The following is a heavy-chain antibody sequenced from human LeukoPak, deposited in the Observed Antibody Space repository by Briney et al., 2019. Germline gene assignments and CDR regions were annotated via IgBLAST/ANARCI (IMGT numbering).Heavy chain of an antibody. Sequence: GGSLRLSCAASGFTFSSYAMHWVRQAPGKGLEWVAVISYDGSNKYYADSVKGRFTISRDNSKNTLYLQMNSLRAEDTAVYYCARTTRSQEGLLAYWGQGTLVTVSS. V-gene: IGHV3-30-3*01. J-gene: IGHJ4*02. CDR1: GFTFSSYA. D-gene: IGHD1-14*01. CDR3: ARTTRSQEGLLAY. CDR2: ISYDGSNK.